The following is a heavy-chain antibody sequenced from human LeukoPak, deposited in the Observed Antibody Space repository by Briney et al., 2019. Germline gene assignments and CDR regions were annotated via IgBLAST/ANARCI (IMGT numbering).Heavy chain of an antibody. V-gene: IGHV3-23*01. J-gene: IGHJ4*02. D-gene: IGHD7-27*01. Sequence: GGSLRLSCAASGFTFSNYAMTWVRQAPGKGLEWVSGISGSGSSTYYADSVKGRFTLSRDYPKNTLYLQMNSLRAEDTAVYYCAKDGGLWVSAHWGDSWGRGTLVTVSS. CDR2: ISGSGSST. CDR1: GFTFSNYA. CDR3: AKDGGLWVSAHWGDS.